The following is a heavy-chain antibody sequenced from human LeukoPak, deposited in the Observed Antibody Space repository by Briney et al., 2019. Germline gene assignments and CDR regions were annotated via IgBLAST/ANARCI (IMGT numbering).Heavy chain of an antibody. J-gene: IGHJ4*02. CDR1: GGSITRDVDY. CDR3: ARVATIIGVVADY. CDR2: IHHSRGT. Sequence: TLSLTCTVSGGSITRDVDYWSCIRQHPVKGLEWIGYIHHSRGTYYNPSLKSPVTISIDTYTHEFSMKLRSVTAADTAVYYCARVATIIGVVADYWGQGILVTVSS. V-gene: IGHV4-31*01. D-gene: IGHD3-3*02.